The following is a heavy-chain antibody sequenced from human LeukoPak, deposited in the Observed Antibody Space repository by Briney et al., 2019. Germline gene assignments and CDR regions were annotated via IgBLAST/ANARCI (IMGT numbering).Heavy chain of an antibody. CDR1: GGSISSYY. CDR2: IYYSGST. Sequence: SETLSLTCTVSGGSISSYYWSWIRQPAGKGLEWIGSIYYSGSTYYNPSLKSRVTVSVDTSKNQFSLKLSSVTAADTAVYYCARLGLFGELLRHYYYMDVWGKGTTVTISS. D-gene: IGHD3-10*02. V-gene: IGHV4-59*05. J-gene: IGHJ6*03. CDR3: ARLGLFGELLRHYYYMDV.